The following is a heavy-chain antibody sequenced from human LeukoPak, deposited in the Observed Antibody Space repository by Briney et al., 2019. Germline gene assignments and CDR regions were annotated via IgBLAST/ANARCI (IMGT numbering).Heavy chain of an antibody. CDR1: GFTFNNYW. V-gene: IGHV3-74*01. D-gene: IGHD5-24*01. Sequence: GGSLRLSCAASGFTFNNYWIHWVRQVPGKGLVWVSRINNDGSSASYVDSVKGRFTISRDNAKNTLFLQMNSLRAEDTAVYYCARDHGLEMIARRGFDFWGQGTLVTVSS. CDR3: ARDHGLEMIARRGFDF. CDR2: INNDGSSA. J-gene: IGHJ4*02.